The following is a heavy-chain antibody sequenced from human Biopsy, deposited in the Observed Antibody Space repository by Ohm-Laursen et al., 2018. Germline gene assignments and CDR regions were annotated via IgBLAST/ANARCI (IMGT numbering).Heavy chain of an antibody. V-gene: IGHV4-4*07. CDR3: VRGGSGSFPFDY. CDR2: LFTSGTT. D-gene: IGHD3-10*01. CDR1: GGSINSYY. J-gene: IGHJ4*02. Sequence: TLSLTCTVSGGSINSYYWSWMRQPAGKGLEWIGRLFTSGTTNYSPSLNNRVPMSVDTSKNQFSLRLTSVTAADTAVYYCVRGGSGSFPFDYWGPGTLVTVSS.